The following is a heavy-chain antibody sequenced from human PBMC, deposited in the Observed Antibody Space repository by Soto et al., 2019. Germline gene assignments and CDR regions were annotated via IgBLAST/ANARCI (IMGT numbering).Heavy chain of an antibody. CDR1: GGTFSSYA. J-gene: IGHJ3*02. Sequence: GASVKVSCKASGGTFSSYAISWVRQARGQGLEWMGGIIPIFGTANYAQKFQGRVTITADESTSTAYMELSSLRSEDTAVYYCASTLGTLYCSGGSCYSEENAFDIWGQGTMVTVSS. V-gene: IGHV1-69*13. CDR2: IIPIFGTA. D-gene: IGHD2-15*01. CDR3: ASTLGTLYCSGGSCYSEENAFDI.